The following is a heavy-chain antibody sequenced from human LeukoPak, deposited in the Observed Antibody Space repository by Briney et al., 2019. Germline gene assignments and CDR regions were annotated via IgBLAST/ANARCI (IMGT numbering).Heavy chain of an antibody. D-gene: IGHD2-21*02. J-gene: IGHJ3*02. CDR2: IGGSGFST. CDR1: GFTFSTYA. Sequence: GGSLRLSCAAAGFTFSTYAINWVRQAPGEGLKWVSTIGGSGFSTYYADSVKGRFTISRDNSKNTVYLQMKSLSAADTAVYYCAKDRGDYGPADDAFNIWGQGTMVIVSS. V-gene: IGHV3-23*01. CDR3: AKDRGDYGPADDAFNI.